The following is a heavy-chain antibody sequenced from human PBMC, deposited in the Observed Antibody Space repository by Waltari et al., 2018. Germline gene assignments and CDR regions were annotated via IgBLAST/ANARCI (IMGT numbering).Heavy chain of an antibody. Sequence: EVQLVESGGGLVQPGGSLRLSCAASGFTFSSYSMNWVRQAPGKGLEWVSYISSSSTIYYADSVKGRFTISRDNAKNSLYLQMNSLRAEDTAVYYCARDQGYSSSWPLWYFDLWGRGTLVTVSS. J-gene: IGHJ2*01. CDR1: GFTFSSYS. D-gene: IGHD6-13*01. V-gene: IGHV3-48*01. CDR3: ARDQGYSSSWPLWYFDL. CDR2: ISSSSTI.